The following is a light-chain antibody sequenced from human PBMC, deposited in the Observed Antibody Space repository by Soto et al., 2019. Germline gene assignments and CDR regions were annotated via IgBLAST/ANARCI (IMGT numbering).Light chain of an antibody. V-gene: IGLV2-8*01. CDR3: SSYAGSNNFVV. CDR2: EVS. CDR1: SSDDGGYNY. Sequence: QSVLTQPPSASGSPGQSVTISCTGTSSDDGGYNYVSWYQQHPGKAPKLMIYEVSKRPSGVPDRFSGSKSGNTASLTVSGLQAVDEADYYCSSYAGSNNFVVFGGGTKVTVL. J-gene: IGLJ2*01.